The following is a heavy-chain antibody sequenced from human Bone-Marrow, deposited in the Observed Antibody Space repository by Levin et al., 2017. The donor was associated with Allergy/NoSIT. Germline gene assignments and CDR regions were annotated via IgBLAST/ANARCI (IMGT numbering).Heavy chain of an antibody. Sequence: PSETLSLTCDVSGGSISSAGYSWSWIRQSPREGLEWIGYIYHSGGTYYNPSLKSRVTISADKSKNQFSLKLTSVTAADTAVYYCAGTYYYDSSGSYYGVKFDYWGQGALVTVSS. CDR2: IYHSGGT. V-gene: IGHV4-30-2*06. CDR3: AGTYYYDSSGSYYGVKFDY. J-gene: IGHJ4*02. D-gene: IGHD3-22*01. CDR1: GGSISSAGYS.